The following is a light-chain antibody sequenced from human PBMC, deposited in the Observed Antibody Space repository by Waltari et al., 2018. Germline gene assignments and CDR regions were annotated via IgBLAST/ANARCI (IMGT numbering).Light chain of an antibody. V-gene: IGLV1-47*01. CDR3: AAWDDSLSGVV. Sequence: QSVLTQPPSASGTPGQRVTISCSGSSSNIGSNYVYWYQQFPGTAPKLRIFRNNQRPSGVPDRFSGSKCGTSASLAISGLRSEDEAEYYCAAWDDSLSGVVFGGGAKLTVL. J-gene: IGLJ2*01. CDR2: RNN. CDR1: SSNIGSNY.